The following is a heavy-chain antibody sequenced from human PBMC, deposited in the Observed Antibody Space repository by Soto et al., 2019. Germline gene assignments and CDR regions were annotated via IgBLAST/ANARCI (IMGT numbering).Heavy chain of an antibody. Sequence: SETLSLTCTVSGGSISSYYWSWIRQPPGKGLEWIGYIYYSGSTNYNPSLKSRVTISVDTSKNQFSLKLSSVTAADTAVYYCARLGDDVSRRAEFAYWGQGTLVTVSS. J-gene: IGHJ4*02. D-gene: IGHD5-12*01. V-gene: IGHV4-59*01. CDR1: GGSISSYY. CDR3: ARLGDDVSRRAEFAY. CDR2: IYYSGST.